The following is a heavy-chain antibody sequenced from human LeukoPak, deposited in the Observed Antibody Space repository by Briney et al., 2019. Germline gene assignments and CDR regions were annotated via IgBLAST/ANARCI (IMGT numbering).Heavy chain of an antibody. J-gene: IGHJ1*01. Sequence: PPGGSLRLSCAASGFTFDDYAMHWVRLAPGKGLEWVSGISWNSGSIGYADSVKGRFTISRDNAKNSLYLQMNSLRAEDTALYYCAKVGSSGSQYFQHWGQGTLVTVSS. D-gene: IGHD6-19*01. CDR2: ISWNSGSI. V-gene: IGHV3-9*01. CDR3: AKVGSSGSQYFQH. CDR1: GFTFDDYA.